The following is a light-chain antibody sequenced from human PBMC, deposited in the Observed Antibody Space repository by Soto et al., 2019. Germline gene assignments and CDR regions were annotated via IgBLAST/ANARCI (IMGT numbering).Light chain of an antibody. V-gene: IGLV2-23*02. CDR1: SSDVGSYKL. J-gene: IGLJ7*01. CDR2: EVS. Sequence: QSALTQPASVSGCPVQSITISCTGTSSDVGSYKLVSWYQQHPGKAPKLMISEVSKRPSGISDRFSSSKSGSTASLTISGLQDEDAADYYCCSSAGTSTHTVFGGGTQLTVL. CDR3: CSSAGTSTHTV.